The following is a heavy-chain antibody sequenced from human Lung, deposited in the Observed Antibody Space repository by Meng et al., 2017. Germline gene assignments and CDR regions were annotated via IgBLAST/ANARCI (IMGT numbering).Heavy chain of an antibody. CDR3: ARGPTTMAHDFDY. Sequence: QVQLPQWGAGLLKPSETLSLTCVVSGGSFIDYYSSWIRQPPGKGLEWIGEINHSGSTNYNPSLESRATISVDTSQNNLSLKLSSVTAADSAVYYCARGPTTMAHDFDYWGQGTLVTVSS. CDR1: GGSFIDYY. CDR2: INHSGST. V-gene: IGHV4-34*01. J-gene: IGHJ4*02. D-gene: IGHD4-11*01.